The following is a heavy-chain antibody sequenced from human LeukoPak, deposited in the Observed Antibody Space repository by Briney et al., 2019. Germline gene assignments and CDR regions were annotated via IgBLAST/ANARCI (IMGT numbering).Heavy chain of an antibody. CDR1: GFTFSSYG. CDR3: AKDGMRGIRFGKIPHYFDY. Sequence: GGSLRLSCAASGFTFSSYGMHWVRQAPGKGLEWVAFIRYDGSNKYFADSVKGRFTISRDSSKNTLYLQMNSLRVDDTAVYYCAKDGMRGIRFGKIPHYFDYWGQGTLVTVSS. D-gene: IGHD3-10*01. J-gene: IGHJ4*02. V-gene: IGHV3-30*02. CDR2: IRYDGSNK.